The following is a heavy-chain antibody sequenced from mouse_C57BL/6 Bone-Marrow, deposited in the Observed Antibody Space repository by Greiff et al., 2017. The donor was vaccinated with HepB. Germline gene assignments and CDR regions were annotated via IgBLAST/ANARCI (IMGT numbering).Heavy chain of an antibody. CDR2: IRLKSDNYAT. Sequence: EVKVEESGGGLVQPGGSMKLSCVASGFTFSNYWMNWVRQSPEKGLEWVAQIRLKSDNYATHYAESVKGRFTISRDDSKSSVYLQMNNLRAEDTGIYYCTGIYYGNQAWFAYWGQGTLVTVSA. D-gene: IGHD2-1*01. CDR3: TGIYYGNQAWFAY. V-gene: IGHV6-3*01. J-gene: IGHJ3*01. CDR1: GFTFSNYW.